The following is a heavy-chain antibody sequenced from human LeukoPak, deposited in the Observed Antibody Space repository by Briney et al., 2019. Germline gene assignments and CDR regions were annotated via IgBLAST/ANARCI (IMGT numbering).Heavy chain of an antibody. Sequence: GGSLRLSGAASGFTFSSYSMNWVRQAPGKGLEWVSSISSSSSYIYYADSVKGRFTISRDNAKNSLYLQMNSLRAEDTAVYYCARARIKENWFDPWGQGTLVTVSS. D-gene: IGHD3-10*01. V-gene: IGHV3-21*01. CDR1: GFTFSSYS. CDR2: ISSSSSYI. J-gene: IGHJ5*02. CDR3: ARARIKENWFDP.